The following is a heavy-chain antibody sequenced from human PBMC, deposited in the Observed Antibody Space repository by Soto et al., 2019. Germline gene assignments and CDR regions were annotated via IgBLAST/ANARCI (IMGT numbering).Heavy chain of an antibody. Sequence: QVQLQQWGAGLLKPSETLSLTCAVYGGSFSGYYWSWIRQPPGKGLEWLGEINHSGSTNYNPSLKSRVTTSVDASKNQFSLKLRSVTDAGTAVYDCSIGIYCSGGSCYLTGLDYRGQGTLVTVSS. CDR3: SIGIYCSGGSCYLTGLDY. J-gene: IGHJ4*02. V-gene: IGHV4-34*01. CDR1: GGSFSGYY. D-gene: IGHD2-15*01. CDR2: INHSGST.